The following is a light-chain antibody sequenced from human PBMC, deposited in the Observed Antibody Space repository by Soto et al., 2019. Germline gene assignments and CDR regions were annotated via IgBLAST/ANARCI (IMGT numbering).Light chain of an antibody. V-gene: IGLV2-14*01. CDR3: SSYTNSNTLV. J-gene: IGLJ2*01. CDR2: EVI. Sequence: QSVLTQPASVSGSPGQSITISCTGTSSDVGGYNYVSWYQQHPGKAPKLMIYEVINRPSGVSIRFSGTKSGNTASLTISGLQAEDEADYYCSSYTNSNTLVFGGGTKLTVL. CDR1: SSDVGGYNY.